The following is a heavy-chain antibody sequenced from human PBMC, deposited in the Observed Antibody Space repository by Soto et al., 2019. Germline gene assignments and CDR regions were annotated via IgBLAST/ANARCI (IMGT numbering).Heavy chain of an antibody. Sequence: ASVKVSCKASGGTFSSYAISWVRQAPGQGLEWMGGIIPIFGTANYAQKFQGRVTITADESTSTAYMELSSLRSEDTAVYYCASSQLYYYDSSGYFPLGENNWFDPWGQGTLVTVSS. CDR3: ASSQLYYYDSSGYFPLGENNWFDP. J-gene: IGHJ5*02. V-gene: IGHV1-69*13. CDR1: GGTFSSYA. D-gene: IGHD3-22*01. CDR2: IIPIFGTA.